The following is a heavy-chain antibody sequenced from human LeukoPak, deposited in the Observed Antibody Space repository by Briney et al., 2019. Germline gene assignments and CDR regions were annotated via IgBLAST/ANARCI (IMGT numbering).Heavy chain of an antibody. CDR2: IYTSGST. D-gene: IGHD3-22*01. CDR3: ARGGSSYGYFWYDSSGYLDY. Sequence: SQTLSLTCTVSGGSISSGSYYWSWIRQPAGKGRVWIGRIYTSGSTNYNPSLKSRVTISVDTSKNQFSLKLSSVTAADTAVYYCARGGSSYGYFWYDSSGYLDYWGQGTLVTVSS. CDR1: GGSISSGSYY. J-gene: IGHJ4*02. V-gene: IGHV4-61*02.